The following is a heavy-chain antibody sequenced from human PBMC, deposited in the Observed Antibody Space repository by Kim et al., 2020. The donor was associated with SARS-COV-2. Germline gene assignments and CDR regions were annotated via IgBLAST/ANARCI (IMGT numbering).Heavy chain of an antibody. D-gene: IGHD3-10*01. J-gene: IGHJ4*02. CDR3: TRERLTMVRGVTFDY. V-gene: IGHV3-49*03. Sequence: GGSLRLSCTASGFTFGDYAMSWFRQAPGKGLEWVGFIRSKAYRGTTEYAASVKGRFTISRDDSNSIAYLQINSLKTEDTAVYYCTRERLTMVRGVTFDYWGQGTLLTVSS. CDR2: IRSKAYRGTT. CDR1: GFTFGDYA.